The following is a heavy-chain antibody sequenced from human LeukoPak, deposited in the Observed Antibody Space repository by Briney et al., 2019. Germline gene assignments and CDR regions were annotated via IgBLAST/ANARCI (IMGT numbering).Heavy chain of an antibody. CDR1: GFTFSSYA. V-gene: IGHV3-23*01. CDR2: ISGSGGST. Sequence: GGSLRLSCADSGFTFSSYAMSWVRQAPGKGLEWVSAISGSGGSTYYADSVKGRFTISRDNSKNTLYLQMNSLRAEDTAAYYCAKDAARQWLVRGVFDYWGQGTLVTVSS. D-gene: IGHD6-19*01. CDR3: AKDAARQWLVRGVFDY. J-gene: IGHJ4*02.